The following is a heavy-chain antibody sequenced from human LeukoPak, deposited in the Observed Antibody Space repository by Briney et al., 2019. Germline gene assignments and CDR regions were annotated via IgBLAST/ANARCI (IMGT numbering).Heavy chain of an antibody. Sequence: SETLSLTCTVSGGSFSSGSYYWSWIRQPPGKGLEWIGYIYYSGSTNYNPSLKSRVTISVDTSKNQFSLKLSSVTAADTAVYYCARVEQWELLRAAFDIWGQGTMVTVSS. V-gene: IGHV4-61*01. CDR3: ARVEQWELLRAAFDI. CDR1: GGSFSSGSYY. CDR2: IYYSGST. J-gene: IGHJ3*02. D-gene: IGHD1-26*01.